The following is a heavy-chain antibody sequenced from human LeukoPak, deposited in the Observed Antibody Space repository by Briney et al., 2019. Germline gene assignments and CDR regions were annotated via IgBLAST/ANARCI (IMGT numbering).Heavy chain of an antibody. V-gene: IGHV3-53*01. D-gene: IGHD3-3*01. J-gene: IGHJ3*02. CDR2: IYSGGST. Sequence: GGSLRLSCAASGFTVSSNYMSWVRQAPGKGLEWVSVIYSGGSTYYTDSVKGRFTISRDNSKNTLYLQMNSLRAEDTAVYYCARAPGMEWPYDAFDIWGQGTMVTVSS. CDR3: ARAPGMEWPYDAFDI. CDR1: GFTVSSNY.